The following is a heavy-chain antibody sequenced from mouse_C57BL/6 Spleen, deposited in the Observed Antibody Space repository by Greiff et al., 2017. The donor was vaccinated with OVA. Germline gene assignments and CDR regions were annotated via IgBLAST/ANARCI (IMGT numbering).Heavy chain of an antibody. D-gene: IGHD1-1*01. V-gene: IGHV5-9-1*02. CDR3: TRPTVVANWYFDV. J-gene: IGHJ1*03. CDR1: GFTFSSYA. CDR2: ISSGGDYI. Sequence: EVNVVESGEGLVKPGGSLKLSCAASGFTFSSYAMSWVRQTPEKRLEWVAYISSGGDYIYYADTVKGRFTISRDNARNTLYLQMSSLKSEDTAMYYCTRPTVVANWYFDVWGTGTTVTVSS.